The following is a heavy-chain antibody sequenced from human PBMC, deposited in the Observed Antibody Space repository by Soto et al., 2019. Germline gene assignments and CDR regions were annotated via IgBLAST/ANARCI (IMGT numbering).Heavy chain of an antibody. D-gene: IGHD6-6*01. CDR1: GEALSNYY. CDR3: TRRGAARTWL. V-gene: IGHV4-34*01. Sequence: SETLSLTCAVYGEALSNYYWSWIRQPPGKGLEWIGEITHSGSTNYNPSLESRVTISADTSKNQFSMKMRSVTAADTAVYYCTRRGAARTWLWGQGISVTVSS. CDR2: ITHSGST. J-gene: IGHJ4*02.